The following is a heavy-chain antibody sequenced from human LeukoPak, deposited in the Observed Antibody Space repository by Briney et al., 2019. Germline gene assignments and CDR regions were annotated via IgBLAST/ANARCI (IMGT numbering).Heavy chain of an antibody. V-gene: IGHV4-34*01. J-gene: IGHJ6*03. CDR2: INHSGST. D-gene: IGHD5-18*01. CDR1: GGSISSYY. Sequence: SETLSLTCTVSGGSISSYYWSWIRQPPGKGLEWIGEINHSGSTNYNPSLKSRVTISVDTSKNQFSLKLSSVTAADTAVYYCARDRHTAMVYYYYYMDVWGTGTTVTVSS. CDR3: ARDRHTAMVYYYYYMDV.